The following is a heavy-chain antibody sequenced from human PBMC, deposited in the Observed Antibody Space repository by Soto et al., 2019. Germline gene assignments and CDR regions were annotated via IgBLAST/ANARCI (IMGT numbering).Heavy chain of an antibody. CDR2: FFYSGST. V-gene: IGHV4-39*07. CDR3: ARDYSSGWYPSFGY. CDR1: GGSITSSSFY. D-gene: IGHD6-19*01. J-gene: IGHJ4*02. Sequence: PSETLSLTCTVSGGSITSSSFYWGWVRQPPGKGLEWIGSFFYSGSTYYNPSLKSRVTISVDTSKNQFSLKLSSVTAADTAVYYCARDYSSGWYPSFGYWGQGTLVTV.